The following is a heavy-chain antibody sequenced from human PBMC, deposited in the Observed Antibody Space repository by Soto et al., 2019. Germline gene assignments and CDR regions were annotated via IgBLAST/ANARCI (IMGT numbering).Heavy chain of an antibody. D-gene: IGHD3-9*01. V-gene: IGHV3-33*01. Sequence: QVQPVESGGGVVQPGRSLRLSCAASGFTFSSYGMHWVRQAPGKGLEWVAVIWYDGSNKYYADSVKGRFTISRDNSKNTLYLQMNSLRAEDTAVYYCARTYYDILTGYYPGYWGQGTLVTVSS. CDR2: IWYDGSNK. CDR3: ARTYYDILTGYYPGY. J-gene: IGHJ4*02. CDR1: GFTFSSYG.